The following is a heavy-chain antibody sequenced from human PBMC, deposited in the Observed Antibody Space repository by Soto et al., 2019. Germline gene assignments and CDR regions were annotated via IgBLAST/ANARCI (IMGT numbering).Heavy chain of an antibody. CDR1: GYSFTRNW. Sequence: PGESLKISCPVSGYSFTRNWISWVRRMPGKGLEWMGSIYPSDSDTDYSPSFQGHVTISVDKSINTAYLQWSTLKASDTAIFYCARHRTTRDGYNYQRFDYWGQGNLVTVPS. D-gene: IGHD5-12*01. V-gene: IGHV5-10-1*01. CDR2: IYPSDSDT. J-gene: IGHJ4*02. CDR3: ARHRTTRDGYNYQRFDY.